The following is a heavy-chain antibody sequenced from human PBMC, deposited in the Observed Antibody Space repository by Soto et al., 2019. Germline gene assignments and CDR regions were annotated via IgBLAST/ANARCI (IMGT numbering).Heavy chain of an antibody. D-gene: IGHD5-18*01. CDR1: GFTFSSYG. CDR3: AKTDLGYGNYGMDV. V-gene: IGHV3-30*18. J-gene: IGHJ6*02. CDR2: ISYDGSNK. Sequence: QVQLVESGGGVVQPGRSLRLSCAASGFTFSSYGMHWVRQAPGKGLEWVAVISYDGSNKYYADSVKGRFTISRDNSKNTLYLQMNSLRAEDTAVYYCAKTDLGYGNYGMDVWGQGTTLTVSS.